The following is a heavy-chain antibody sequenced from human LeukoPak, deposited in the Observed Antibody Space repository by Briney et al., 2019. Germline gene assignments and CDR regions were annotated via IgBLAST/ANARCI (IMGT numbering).Heavy chain of an antibody. V-gene: IGHV3-15*01. CDR1: RFTFSNAW. CDR3: TTLRGYYDSSGLPIDY. Sequence: GGSLRLSCAASRFTFSNAWMSWVRQAPGKGLEWVGRIKSKTDGGTTDYAAPVKGRFTISRDDSKNTLYLQMNSLKTDDTAVYYCTTLRGYYDSSGLPIDYWGQGALVTVSS. J-gene: IGHJ4*02. CDR2: IKSKTDGGTT. D-gene: IGHD3-22*01.